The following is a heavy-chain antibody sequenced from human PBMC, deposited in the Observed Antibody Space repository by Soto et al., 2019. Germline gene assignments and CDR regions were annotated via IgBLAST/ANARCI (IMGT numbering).Heavy chain of an antibody. Sequence: SETLSLTCTVSGGSISSYYWSWIRQPPGKGLEWIGYIYYSGSTNYNPSLKSRVTISVDTSKNQFSLKLSSVTAADTAVYYCARALRRYYYYGMDVWGQGTTVTVS. CDR2: IYYSGST. CDR3: ARALRRYYYYGMDV. CDR1: GGSISSYY. D-gene: IGHD3-16*01. J-gene: IGHJ6*02. V-gene: IGHV4-59*01.